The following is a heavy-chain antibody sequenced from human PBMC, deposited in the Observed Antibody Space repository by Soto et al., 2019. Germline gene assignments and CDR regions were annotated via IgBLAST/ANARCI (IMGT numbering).Heavy chain of an antibody. D-gene: IGHD3-16*01. Sequence: GGSLRLSCAASGFTFSSYGMHWVRQAPGKGLEWVAVIWYDGSNKYYADSVKGRFTISRDNSKNTLYLQMNSLRAEDTAVYYCARDHLMITFGGVKPDYGMDVWGQGTTVTVSS. CDR3: ARDHLMITFGGVKPDYGMDV. J-gene: IGHJ6*02. CDR1: GFTFSSYG. V-gene: IGHV3-33*01. CDR2: IWYDGSNK.